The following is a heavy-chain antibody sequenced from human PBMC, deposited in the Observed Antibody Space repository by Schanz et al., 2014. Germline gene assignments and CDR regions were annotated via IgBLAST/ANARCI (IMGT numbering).Heavy chain of an antibody. CDR1: GFIFRTYG. V-gene: IGHV3-30*02. CDR2: IHYDGTYK. CDR3: AKLDGYAYGSMGQEYFDY. D-gene: IGHD5-18*01. Sequence: VQLVESGGGLVQPGGSLRLSCAASGFIFRTYGMHWVRQAPGKGLEWVAFIHYDGTYKYYADSVKGRFTISRDNSENTLYLQMISLRAEDTAVYYCAKLDGYAYGSMGQEYFDYWGRGTLVTVSS. J-gene: IGHJ4*02.